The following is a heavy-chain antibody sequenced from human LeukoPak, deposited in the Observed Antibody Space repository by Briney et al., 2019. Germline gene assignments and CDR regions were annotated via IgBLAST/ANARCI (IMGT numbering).Heavy chain of an antibody. Sequence: SETLSLTCAVYGGSFSGYYWSWIRQPPGKGLEGIGEINHSGSTNYNPSLKSRVTISVDTSKNQFSLKLSSVTAADTAVYYCARAHRYCSGGSCSKPPGYWGQGTLVTVSS. CDR1: GGSFSGYY. D-gene: IGHD2-15*01. V-gene: IGHV4-34*01. J-gene: IGHJ4*02. CDR2: INHSGST. CDR3: ARAHRYCSGGSCSKPPGY.